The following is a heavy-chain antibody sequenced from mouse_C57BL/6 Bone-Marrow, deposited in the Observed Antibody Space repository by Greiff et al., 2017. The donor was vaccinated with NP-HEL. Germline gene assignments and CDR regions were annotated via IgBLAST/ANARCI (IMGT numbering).Heavy chain of an antibody. CDR2: IDPSDSYN. Sequence: QVQLQQPGAELVKPGASVKLSCKASGYTFTSYWMQWVKQRPGQGLEWIGEIDPSDSYNNYNQKFKGKATLTVDTSSSTSYMRRSSRTSDDSAVYDCARRGYYGSSYAMDYWGQGTSVTVSS. CDR3: ARRGYYGSSYAMDY. CDR1: GYTFTSYW. J-gene: IGHJ4*01. D-gene: IGHD1-1*01. V-gene: IGHV1-50*01.